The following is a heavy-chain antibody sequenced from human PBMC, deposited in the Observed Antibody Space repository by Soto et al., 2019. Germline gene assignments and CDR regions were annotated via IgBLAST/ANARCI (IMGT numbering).Heavy chain of an antibody. CDR3: AHRAQVATISHPFDY. J-gene: IGHJ4*02. CDR2: IYWDDDK. Sequence: QITLKESGPPLVKPTQTLTLTCTFSGFSLSTSGVGVGWIRQPPGKALEWLALIYWDDDKRYSPSLKSRLTITKDTSKNQVVLTMTNMDPVDTATYYCAHRAQVATISHPFDYWGQGTLVTVSS. D-gene: IGHD5-12*01. CDR1: GFSLSTSGVG. V-gene: IGHV2-5*02.